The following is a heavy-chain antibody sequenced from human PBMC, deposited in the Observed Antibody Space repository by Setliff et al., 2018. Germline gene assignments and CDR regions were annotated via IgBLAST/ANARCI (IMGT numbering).Heavy chain of an antibody. J-gene: IGHJ4*02. CDR3: AREPYDYIWGSYRSPYFDH. D-gene: IGHD3-16*02. Sequence: ASVKVSCKASGYTFVGYYLHWVRQAPGQGLEWMGWINPKTGGTKYAQKFQGRVTMTRDASIHTAFMHLSSLKSDDMAVYYCAREPYDYIWGSYRSPYFDHWGQGALVTVS. V-gene: IGHV1-2*02. CDR2: INPKTGGT. CDR1: GYTFVGYY.